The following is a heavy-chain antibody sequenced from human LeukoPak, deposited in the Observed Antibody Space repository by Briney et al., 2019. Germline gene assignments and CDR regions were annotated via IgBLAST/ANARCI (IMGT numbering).Heavy chain of an antibody. CDR2: INPNSGGT. D-gene: IGHD4-17*01. J-gene: IGHJ4*02. CDR1: GYTFTGYY. V-gene: IGHV1-2*06. CDR3: ARDFRRTTVTPTFGY. Sequence: ASVKVSCKASGYTFTGYYMHWVRQAPGQGLEWMGRINPNSGGTNYAQKFQGRVTMTRDTSISTAYMELSRLRSDDTAVYYCARDFRRTTVTPTFGYCGQGTLVTVSS.